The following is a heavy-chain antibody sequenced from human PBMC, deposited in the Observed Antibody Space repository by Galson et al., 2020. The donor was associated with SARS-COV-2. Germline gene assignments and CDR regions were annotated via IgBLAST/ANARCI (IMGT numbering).Heavy chain of an antibody. CDR2: IWYDGSNK. CDR1: GFTFSSYG. Sequence: QLGESLKISCAASGFTFSSYGMHWVRQAPGKGLEWVAVIWYDGSNKYYADSVKGRFTISRDNSKNTLYLQMNSLRAEDTAVYYCARETWFGEQRFDYWGQGTLVTVSS. J-gene: IGHJ4*02. D-gene: IGHD3-10*01. V-gene: IGHV3-33*01. CDR3: ARETWFGEQRFDY.